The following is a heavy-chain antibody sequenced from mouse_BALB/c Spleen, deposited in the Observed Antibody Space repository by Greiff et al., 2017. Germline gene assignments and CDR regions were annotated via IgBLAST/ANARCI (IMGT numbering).Heavy chain of an antibody. Sequence: DVKLQESGPELVKPGASVKISCKASGYSFTGYFMNWVKQSHGKSLEWIGRINPYNGDTFYNQKFKGKATLTVDKSSSTAHMELLSLTSEDSAVYYCGREGGYYGSRKYYFDYWGQGTTLTVSS. CDR3: GREGGYYGSRKYYFDY. J-gene: IGHJ2*01. CDR1: GYSFTGYF. V-gene: IGHV1-37*01. CDR2: INPYNGDT. D-gene: IGHD1-1*01.